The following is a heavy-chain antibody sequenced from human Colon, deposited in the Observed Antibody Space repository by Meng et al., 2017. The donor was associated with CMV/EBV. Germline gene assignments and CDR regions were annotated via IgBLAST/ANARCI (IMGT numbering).Heavy chain of an antibody. CDR2: IGSAGNT. V-gene: IGHV3-13*03. Sequence: GGSLRLSCAACGFTFSRYDMQWVRQPTGKGLEWVSAIGSAGNTYYPGSVKGQFTISRENAKNSLYLQMNSLRAGDTAVYYCARDLRVARLQSHYYGMDVWGQGTTVTVSS. J-gene: IGHJ6*02. CDR3: ARDLRVARLQSHYYGMDV. CDR1: GFTFSRYD. D-gene: IGHD5-24*01.